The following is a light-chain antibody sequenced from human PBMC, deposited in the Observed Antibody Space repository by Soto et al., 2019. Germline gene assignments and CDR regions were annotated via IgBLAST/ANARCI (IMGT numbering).Light chain of an antibody. Sequence: QSVLTQPPSASGSPGQSVAISCTGTSSDVGGYNYVSWYQQHPGKAPKLMIYEVNKRPSGVPDRFSGSTSGNTASLTVSGCHAEDEGDYHCSSYAGSSNVFGAGTKLTFI. CDR2: EVN. CDR3: SSYAGSSNV. V-gene: IGLV2-8*01. J-gene: IGLJ1*01. CDR1: SSDVGGYNY.